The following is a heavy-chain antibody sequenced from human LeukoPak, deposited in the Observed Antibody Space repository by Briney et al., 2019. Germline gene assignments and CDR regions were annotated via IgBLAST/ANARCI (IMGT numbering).Heavy chain of an antibody. V-gene: IGHV4-34*01. CDR1: GGSFSGYY. CDR2: INHSGST. Sequence: PSETLSLTCAVYGGSFSGYYWSWIRQPPGKGLEWIGEINHSGSTNYNPSLKSRVTISVDTSKNQFSLKLSSVTAADTAVYYCARAIGPRGYCTNGVCYRYYFDYWGQGTLVTVSS. CDR3: ARAIGPRGYCTNGVCYRYYFDY. J-gene: IGHJ4*02. D-gene: IGHD2-8*01.